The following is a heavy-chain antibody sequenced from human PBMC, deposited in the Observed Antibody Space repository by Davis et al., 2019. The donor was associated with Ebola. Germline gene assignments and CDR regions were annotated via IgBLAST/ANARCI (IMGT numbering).Heavy chain of an antibody. Sequence: GGSLRLSCKGSGYSFNTYWIGWVRQMPGKGLEWMGIIFPGDSDTRYSPSFQGQVTISADKSLSTAYLQWNSLKASDTAIYYCARQRDNIGDYWGQGTLVTVSS. J-gene: IGHJ4*02. D-gene: IGHD1-1*01. V-gene: IGHV5-51*01. CDR2: IFPGDSDT. CDR3: ARQRDNIGDY. CDR1: GYSFNTYW.